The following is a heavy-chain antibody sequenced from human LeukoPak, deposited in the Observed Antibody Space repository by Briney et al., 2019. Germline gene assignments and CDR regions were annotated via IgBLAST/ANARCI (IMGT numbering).Heavy chain of an antibody. D-gene: IGHD6-25*01. CDR2: INPRGGST. V-gene: IGHV1-46*01. CDR3: ARVGVTAATADY. J-gene: IGHJ4*02. Sequence: ASVKVSCKASGYTFTSYLMHWMRQAPGQGPEWMGIINPRGGSTEYSHKFQGRLTMTSDTSTSTVYMELNSLRSEGTAVYFCARVGVTAATADYWGQGTLVTVSS. CDR1: GYTFTSYL.